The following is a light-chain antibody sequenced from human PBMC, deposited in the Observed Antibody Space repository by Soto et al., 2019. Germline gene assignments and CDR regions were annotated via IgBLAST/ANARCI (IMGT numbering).Light chain of an antibody. CDR2: EVS. Sequence: QSALTQPASVSGSPGQSITISCTGTSSDVGSYNLVSWYQQHPGKAPKLMMYEVSKRPSGVSNRFSGSKSGNTASLTISGRQAEDEADYYCCSYAGSSTLVFGGGTQLTVL. CDR3: CSYAGSSTLV. CDR1: SSDVGSYNL. J-gene: IGLJ2*01. V-gene: IGLV2-23*02.